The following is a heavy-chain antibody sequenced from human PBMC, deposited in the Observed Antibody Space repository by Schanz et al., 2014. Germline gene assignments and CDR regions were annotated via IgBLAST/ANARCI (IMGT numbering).Heavy chain of an antibody. CDR3: AKDPSHGDYDYYFDY. D-gene: IGHD3-22*01. CDR2: ISYDGSNK. Sequence: VQLVESGGGLVQPGGSLRLSCGGSGFTFSSYAMHWVRQAPGKGLEWVAVISYDGSNKYYADSVKGRFTISRDNSKNTLYLQMNSLRAEDTAVYYCAKDPSHGDYDYYFDYWGQGTLVTVSS. J-gene: IGHJ4*02. CDR1: GFTFSSYA. V-gene: IGHV3-30-3*01.